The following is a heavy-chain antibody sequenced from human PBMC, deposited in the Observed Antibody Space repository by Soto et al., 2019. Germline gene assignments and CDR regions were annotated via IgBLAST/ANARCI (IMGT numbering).Heavy chain of an antibody. CDR3: ARELLWFGELSGFDY. CDR1: WFTFRSYS. Sequence: GGSVRLSCAASWFTFRSYSMHWVRQAPGEGLEWVSGIYSGGSTYYAESVKVRFTISRDNTKNTLYLQMNSLRAEDTAVYYCARELLWFGELSGFDYCDQGTLVNVSS. J-gene: IGHJ4*02. D-gene: IGHD3-10*01. V-gene: IGHV3-53*01. CDR2: IYSGGST.